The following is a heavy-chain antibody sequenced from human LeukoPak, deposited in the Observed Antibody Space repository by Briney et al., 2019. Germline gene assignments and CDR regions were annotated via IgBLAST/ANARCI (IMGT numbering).Heavy chain of an antibody. CDR1: GFTVSSSY. Sequence: GGSPRLSCAASGFTVSSSYMSWVRQAPGKGLEWVSLIYSGGSTYYAASVKGRFTISRDNSKNTLYLQMNSLRPEDTAVYYCAKGYNYAYEYWGQGTLVTVSS. CDR2: IYSGGST. V-gene: IGHV3-53*01. J-gene: IGHJ4*02. D-gene: IGHD5-18*01. CDR3: AKGYNYAYEY.